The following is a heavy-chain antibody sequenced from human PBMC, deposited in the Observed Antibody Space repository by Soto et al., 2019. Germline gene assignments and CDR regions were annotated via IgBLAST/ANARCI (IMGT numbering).Heavy chain of an antibody. CDR3: ARLWGGAFDI. V-gene: IGHV4-59*01. Sequence: QVQLQESGPGLVKPSETLSLTCTVSGGSISSYYWSWIRQPPGKGLEWIGYIYYSGSTHYNPPLKSRVTISVDTSKNQFSLKLSSVTAADTAVYYCARLWGGAFDIWGQGTMVTVSS. CDR2: IYYSGST. CDR1: GGSISSYY. J-gene: IGHJ3*02. D-gene: IGHD2-21*01.